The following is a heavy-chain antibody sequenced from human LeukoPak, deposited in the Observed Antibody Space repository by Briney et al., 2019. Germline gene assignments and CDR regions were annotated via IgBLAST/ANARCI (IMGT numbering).Heavy chain of an antibody. CDR1: GGSISSSSYY. J-gene: IGHJ4*02. V-gene: IGHV4-39*07. CDR2: IYYSGST. Sequence: PSETLSLTCTVSGGSISSSSYYWGWIRQPPGKGLEWIGSIYYSGSTNYNPSLKSRVTISVDTSKKQFSLKLSSVTAADTAVYYCARVVLKYYYDTSGYSTPYYFDNWGQGTLVTVSS. D-gene: IGHD3-22*01. CDR3: ARVVLKYYYDTSGYSTPYYFDN.